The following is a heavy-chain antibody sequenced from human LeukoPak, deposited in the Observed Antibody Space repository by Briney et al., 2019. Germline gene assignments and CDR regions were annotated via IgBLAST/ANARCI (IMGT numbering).Heavy chain of an antibody. Sequence: SETLSLTCTVSGGSISSYYWSWIRQPPGKGLEWIGYIYYSGSTNYNPSLKSRVTISVDTSKNQFSLKLSSVTAADTAVYYCARGYTMIGNWFDPWGQGTLVTVSS. J-gene: IGHJ5*02. CDR2: IYYSGST. D-gene: IGHD3-22*01. V-gene: IGHV4-59*01. CDR3: ARGYTMIGNWFDP. CDR1: GGSISSYY.